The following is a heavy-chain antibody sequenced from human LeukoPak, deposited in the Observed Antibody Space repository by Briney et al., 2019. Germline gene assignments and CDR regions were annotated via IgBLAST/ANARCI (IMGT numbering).Heavy chain of an antibody. V-gene: IGHV3-30*18. Sequence: PGGSLRLSCAASGFTFSSYGMHWVRQAPGKGLEWVAVTSNDGSNKYYAESVKGRLIISRDNSKNTLYLQMNSLRTEDTAVYYCAKDCYDFWTGLYYYYGMDVWGQGTTVTVSS. CDR3: AKDCYDFWTGLYYYYGMDV. CDR1: GFTFSSYG. CDR2: TSNDGSNK. D-gene: IGHD3-3*01. J-gene: IGHJ6*02.